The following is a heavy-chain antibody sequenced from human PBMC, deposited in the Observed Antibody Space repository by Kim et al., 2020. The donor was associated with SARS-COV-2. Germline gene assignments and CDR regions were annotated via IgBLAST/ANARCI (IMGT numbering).Heavy chain of an antibody. D-gene: IGHD6-13*01. J-gene: IGHJ5*02. Sequence: GGSLRLSCAASGFTFSSYSMNWVRQAPGKGLEWVSYISSSSSTIYYADSVKGRFTISRDNAKNSLYLQMNSLRDEDTAVYYCASRIAAAGSGRRRDVWFDPWGQGTLVTVSS. CDR1: GFTFSSYS. CDR3: ASRIAAAGSGRRRDVWFDP. CDR2: ISSSSSTI. V-gene: IGHV3-48*02.